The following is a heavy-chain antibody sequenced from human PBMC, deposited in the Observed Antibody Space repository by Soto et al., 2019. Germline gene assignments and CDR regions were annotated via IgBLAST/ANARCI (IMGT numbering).Heavy chain of an antibody. Sequence: QVQLVESGGGVVQPGGALRLSCAASGFTFSSTGMHWVRQVPGKGLEWVAVISHDGGNKYYGDSVKGRFTISRDNSKNTLYLQMNSLRADDTAVYYCAKDWGIAVAAHWGQGTLVTVSS. CDR1: GFTFSSTG. D-gene: IGHD6-19*01. V-gene: IGHV3-30*18. J-gene: IGHJ4*02. CDR3: AKDWGIAVAAH. CDR2: ISHDGGNK.